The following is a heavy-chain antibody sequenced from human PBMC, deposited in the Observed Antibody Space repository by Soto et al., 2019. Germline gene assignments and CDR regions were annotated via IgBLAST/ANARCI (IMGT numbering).Heavy chain of an antibody. Sequence: CFRLSCAASGFTFSSYTMCWFRQARGKGLEWVSVISGSGGSTYYADSVKGRFTISRENSKNTLYLQMNSLRAEDTAVYYCAKDPTSLRRYSSWFDPWGQGTLVTVSS. V-gene: IGHV3-23*01. CDR1: GFTFSSYT. J-gene: IGHJ5*02. CDR2: ISGSGGST. CDR3: AKDPTSLRRYSSWFDP. D-gene: IGHD3-16*02.